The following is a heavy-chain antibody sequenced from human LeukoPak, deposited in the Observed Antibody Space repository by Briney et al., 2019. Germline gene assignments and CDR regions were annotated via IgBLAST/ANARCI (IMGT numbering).Heavy chain of an antibody. V-gene: IGHV4-4*07. Sequence: SETLSLTCTVSGGSISSYYWSWIRQPAGKGLEWIGRIYTSGSTNYNPSLKSRVTMSVDTSKNQFSLKLSSVTAADTAVYYCAREILVVVPAAILDWFDPWGQGTLVTVSS. J-gene: IGHJ5*02. CDR3: AREILVVVPAAILDWFDP. CDR2: IYTSGST. CDR1: GGSISSYY. D-gene: IGHD2-2*02.